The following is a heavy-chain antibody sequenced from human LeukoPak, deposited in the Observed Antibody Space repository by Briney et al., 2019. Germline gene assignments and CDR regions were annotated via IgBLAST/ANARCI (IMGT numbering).Heavy chain of an antibody. Sequence: GGSLRLSCAASGITFSSYSMNWVRQVPGKGLEWVSYISSSGSTIYYADSVKGRFTISRDNAKNSLYLQMNSLRAEDTAVYYCARDRGFMVRGVPLYWGQGTLVTVSS. CDR2: ISSSGSTI. J-gene: IGHJ4*02. D-gene: IGHD3-10*01. CDR3: ARDRGFMVRGVPLY. CDR1: GITFSSYS. V-gene: IGHV3-48*01.